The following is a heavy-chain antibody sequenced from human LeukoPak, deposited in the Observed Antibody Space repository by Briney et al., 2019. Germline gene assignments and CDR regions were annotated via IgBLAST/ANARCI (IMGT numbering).Heavy chain of an antibody. D-gene: IGHD1-26*01. Sequence: ASVNVSCQASGGTFRTSPLTWVRQAPGQGRAWMGEIVPIYNEPKYAQKFQGRVTIIADETTSSVYMELSGLRPDDTAVYFCAREVWELTYFESWGQGTLVVVSS. J-gene: IGHJ4*02. CDR1: GGTFRTSP. V-gene: IGHV1-69*13. CDR2: IVPIYNEP. CDR3: AREVWELTYFES.